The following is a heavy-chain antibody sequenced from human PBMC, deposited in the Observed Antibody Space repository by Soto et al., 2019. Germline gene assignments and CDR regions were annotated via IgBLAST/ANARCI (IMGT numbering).Heavy chain of an antibody. CDR3: AKSSGDSEYFQH. D-gene: IGHD4-17*01. CDR1: GFTFSNYG. CDR2: ISYDGSNK. V-gene: IGHV3-30*18. J-gene: IGHJ1*01. Sequence: QVQLVESGGGVVQPGRSLRLSCAASGFTFSNYGMHWVRQAPGKGLEWVAVISYDGSNKYYADSVKGRFTISRDNSKNTLYLQMNSLSAEDTAVYYCAKSSGDSEYFQHWGQGTLVTVSS.